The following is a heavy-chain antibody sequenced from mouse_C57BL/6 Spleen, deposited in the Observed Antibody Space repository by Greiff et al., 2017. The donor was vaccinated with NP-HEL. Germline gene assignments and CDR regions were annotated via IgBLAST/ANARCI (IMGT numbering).Heavy chain of an antibody. CDR3: ARVGLTGTYFDY. J-gene: IGHJ2*01. D-gene: IGHD4-1*01. CDR2: INPNNGGT. Sequence: EVQLQQSGPELVKPGASVKISCKASGYTFTDYYMNWVKQSHGKSLEWIGDINPNNGGTSYNQKFKGKATLTVDKSSSTAYMELRSLTSEDSAVYYCARVGLTGTYFDYWGQGTTLTVSS. CDR1: GYTFTDYY. V-gene: IGHV1-26*01.